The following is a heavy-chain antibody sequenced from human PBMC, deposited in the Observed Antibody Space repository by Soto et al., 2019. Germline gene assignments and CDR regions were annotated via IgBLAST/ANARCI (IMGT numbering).Heavy chain of an antibody. J-gene: IGHJ5*02. CDR1: GYTFSTHG. V-gene: IGHV1-18*01. Sequence: QVQLVQSGAEVKKPGASVKVSCKASGYTFSTHGISWVRQVPGQGLEWMGWVRGDNGHRNYAQRLQGRVTMTTDTSTNTAYMELMSLRSDDTAVYYCARDLGYCRSGTCYREWFDPWGQGTLVTVSS. CDR2: VRGDNGHR. D-gene: IGHD2-15*01. CDR3: ARDLGYCRSGTCYREWFDP.